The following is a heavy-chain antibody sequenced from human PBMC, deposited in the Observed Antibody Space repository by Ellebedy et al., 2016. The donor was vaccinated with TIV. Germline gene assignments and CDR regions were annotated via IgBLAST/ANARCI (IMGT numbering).Heavy chain of an antibody. CDR2: ISYSGST. CDR3: ARRLRGGYFDL. D-gene: IGHD4-17*01. J-gene: IGHJ2*01. Sequence: MPSETLSLTCTVSGGSISSYYWSWIRQPPGKGLEWIGYISYSGSTNYNPSLKSRVTISVDTSKNQFSLKLSSVTAADTAVYYCARRLRGGYFDLWGRGTLVTVSS. V-gene: IGHV4-59*08. CDR1: GGSISSYY.